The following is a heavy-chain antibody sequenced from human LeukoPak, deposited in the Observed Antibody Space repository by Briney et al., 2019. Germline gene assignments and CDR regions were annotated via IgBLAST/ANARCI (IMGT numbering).Heavy chain of an antibody. CDR2: IASDTTYM. V-gene: IGHV3-21*01. J-gene: IGHJ4*02. CDR1: GFTFSTYT. CDR3: ARDYYDSSASATFDY. D-gene: IGHD3-22*01. Sequence: PGGSLRLSCEASGFTFSTYTVNWVRQALGKGLEWVSSIASDTTYMKYADSVKGRFSVSRDNATVFLEMKSLRADDTAVYFCARDYYDSSASATFDYWGRGTLVTVSS.